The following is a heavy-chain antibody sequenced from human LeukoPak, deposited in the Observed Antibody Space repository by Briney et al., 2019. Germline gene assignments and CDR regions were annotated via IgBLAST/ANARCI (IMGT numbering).Heavy chain of an antibody. CDR3: ARDLIGSSLYYYYYMDV. D-gene: IGHD6-13*01. V-gene: IGHV3-7*01. CDR2: IKQDGNEK. J-gene: IGHJ6*03. Sequence: PGGSLRLSCAASGFTFSSYWMSWVRQAPGKGLEWVANIKQDGNEKYYVDSVKGRFTISRDNAKNSLYLQMNSLRAEDTAVYYCARDLIGSSLYYYYYMDVWGKGTTVTISS. CDR1: GFTFSSYW.